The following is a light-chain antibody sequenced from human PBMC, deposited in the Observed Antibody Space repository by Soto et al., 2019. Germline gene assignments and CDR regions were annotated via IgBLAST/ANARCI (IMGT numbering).Light chain of an antibody. V-gene: IGKV3D-20*02. J-gene: IGKJ1*01. CDR1: QTVRNNY. Sequence: EFVLTQSPGTLSLSPGERATLSCRASQTVRNNYLAWYQQKPGQAPRLLIYDASSRATGIPDRFSGGGSGTDFTLTISSLQPEDFATYYCQQSYSTPRTFGQGTKVDIK. CDR3: QQSYSTPRT. CDR2: DAS.